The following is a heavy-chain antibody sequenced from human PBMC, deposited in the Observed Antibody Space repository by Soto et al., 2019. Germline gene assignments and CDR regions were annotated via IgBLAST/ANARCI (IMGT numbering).Heavy chain of an antibody. Sequence: SDPLSLTCAVYGASFSGYYWSWIRQPPGKGLEWIGEINHSESTNYNPSLKGRVSISVDTSDSQFSLKLSSVTAADTAVYYCARGRGDFWRGYYVDYYYGMDVWGQGTTVTV. D-gene: IGHD3-3*01. CDR2: INHSEST. V-gene: IGHV4-34*01. J-gene: IGHJ6*02. CDR1: GASFSGYY. CDR3: ARGRGDFWRGYYVDYYYGMDV.